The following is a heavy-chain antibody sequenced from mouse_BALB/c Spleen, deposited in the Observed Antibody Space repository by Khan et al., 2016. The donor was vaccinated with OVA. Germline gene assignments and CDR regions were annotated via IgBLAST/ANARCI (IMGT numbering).Heavy chain of an antibody. Sequence: QVQLQQSGPELVKPGASVKMSCKASGYTFTDYVISWVKQRTGQGLEWIGEIYPGSGSIYYNEKFKGKATLTADTSSNTAYMQLSSLTSEDSAVFFCAKIFSGNSYAMDYWGQGTSVTVSS. CDR3: AKIFSGNSYAMDY. CDR1: GYTFTDYV. CDR2: IYPGSGSI. V-gene: IGHV1-77*01. J-gene: IGHJ4*01. D-gene: IGHD2-1*01.